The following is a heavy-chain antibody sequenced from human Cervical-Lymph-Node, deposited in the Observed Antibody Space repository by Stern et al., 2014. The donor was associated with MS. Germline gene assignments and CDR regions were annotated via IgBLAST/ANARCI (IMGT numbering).Heavy chain of an antibody. CDR1: GFTFDDYA. J-gene: IGHJ4*02. V-gene: IGHV3-9*01. CDR2: VSWNSGSI. D-gene: IGHD5-24*01. Sequence: EVQLEESGGGLVQPGRSLRLSCAASGFTFDDYAMHWVRQAPGKGLEWVSGVSWNSGSIGYADSVKGRFTISRDNAKNSLYLQMNSLRAEDTALYYCAKDSRVRAGRGYIDYWGQGTLVTVSS. CDR3: AKDSRVRAGRGYIDY.